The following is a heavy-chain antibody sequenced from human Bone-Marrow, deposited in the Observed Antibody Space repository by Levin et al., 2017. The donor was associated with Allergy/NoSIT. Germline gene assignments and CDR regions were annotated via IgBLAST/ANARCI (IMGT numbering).Heavy chain of an antibody. J-gene: IGHJ4*02. CDR1: GYTFTNYH. D-gene: IGHD3-3*01. Sequence: ASVKVSCKASGYTFTNYHIIWVRQAPGQELEWMGWIRTYNGDTKYPQRIQGRVTLTSDTSTTTAFMELSSLTSEDTAVYYCATFSISGVVISSLDFWGQGALVTVSS. CDR2: IRTYNGDT. V-gene: IGHV1-18*01. CDR3: ATFSISGVVISSLDF.